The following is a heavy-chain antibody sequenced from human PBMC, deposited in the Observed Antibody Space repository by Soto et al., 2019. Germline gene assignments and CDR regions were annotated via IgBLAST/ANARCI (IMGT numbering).Heavy chain of an antibody. Sequence: GGSLRLSCAASGFTFSSYSMNWVRQAPGKGLEWVSYISSSSSTIYYADSVKGRFTISRDNAKNSLYLQMNSLRAEDTAVYYCARAGYDILTGYSKGYYYYYYMDVWGKGTTVTVSS. CDR1: GFTFSSYS. CDR2: ISSSSSTI. J-gene: IGHJ6*03. D-gene: IGHD3-9*01. CDR3: ARAGYDILTGYSKGYYYYYYMDV. V-gene: IGHV3-48*01.